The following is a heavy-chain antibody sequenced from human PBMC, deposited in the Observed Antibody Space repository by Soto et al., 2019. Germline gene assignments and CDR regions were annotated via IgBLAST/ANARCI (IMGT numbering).Heavy chain of an antibody. D-gene: IGHD6-19*01. CDR2: IWYDGSNK. CDR3: AREGAGNSSGWYLGY. CDR1: GFTFSSYG. V-gene: IGHV3-33*01. J-gene: IGHJ4*02. Sequence: QVQLVESGGGVVQPGRSLRLSCAASGFTFSSYGMHWVRQAPGKGLEWVAVIWYDGSNKYYADSVKGRFTISGDNSKNTRYMRMNGLRAEDTAVYYCAREGAGNSSGWYLGYWGQGTLVTVSS.